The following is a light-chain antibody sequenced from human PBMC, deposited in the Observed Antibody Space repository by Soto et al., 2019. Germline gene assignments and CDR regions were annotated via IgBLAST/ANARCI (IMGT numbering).Light chain of an antibody. CDR1: SSNIGSNT. V-gene: IGLV1-44*01. CDR2: SNN. J-gene: IGLJ3*02. CDR3: AAWDDSLNGWV. Sequence: QAVVTQPPSASGTPGQRVTISCSGSSSNIGSNTVNWYQQLPGTAPNLLIYSNNQRPSGVPDRFSGSKSGTSASLAISGLQSEDEADYYCAAWDDSLNGWVFGGGTKLTVL.